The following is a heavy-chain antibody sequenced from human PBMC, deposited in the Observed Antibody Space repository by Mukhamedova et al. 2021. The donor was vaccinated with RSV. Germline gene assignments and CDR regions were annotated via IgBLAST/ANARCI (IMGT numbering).Heavy chain of an antibody. D-gene: IGHD1-26*01. CDR2: IWYDGSNK. Sequence: VRQAPGKGLEWVAVIWYDGSNKYYADSVKGRFTISRDNSKNTLYLQMNSLRAEDTAVYYCARDPGWKGGRYNYFDYWGQGTLVT. V-gene: IGHV3-33*01. J-gene: IGHJ4*02. CDR3: ARDPGWKGGRYNYFDY.